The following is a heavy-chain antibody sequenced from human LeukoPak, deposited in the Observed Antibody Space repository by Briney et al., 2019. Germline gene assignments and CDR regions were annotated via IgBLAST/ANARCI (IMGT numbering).Heavy chain of an antibody. Sequence: GRSLRLSCAASGFIFSSYAMTWVRQAPGKGLEWVSAISASGGSTYYADSVKGRFTISRDNAKNTLYLQMNSLRAEDTAVYCCARSEMATILGFDYWGQGTLVSVSS. J-gene: IGHJ4*02. V-gene: IGHV3-23*01. D-gene: IGHD5-24*01. CDR3: ARSEMATILGFDY. CDR2: ISASGGST. CDR1: GFIFSSYA.